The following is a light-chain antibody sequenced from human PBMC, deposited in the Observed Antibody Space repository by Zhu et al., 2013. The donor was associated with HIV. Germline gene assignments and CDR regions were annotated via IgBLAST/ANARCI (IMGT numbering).Light chain of an antibody. CDR3: GTWDAXXAGV. CDR2: DNN. V-gene: IGLV1-51*01. Sequence: QSVLTQPPSVSAAPGQKVTISCSGSSSNIGNNYVSWYQQLPGTAPKLLIYDNNKRPSGIPDRFSGSKSGTSATLGITGLQTGDEADYYCGTWDAXXAGVFGGGTKLTVL. J-gene: IGLJ3*02. CDR1: SSNIGNNY.